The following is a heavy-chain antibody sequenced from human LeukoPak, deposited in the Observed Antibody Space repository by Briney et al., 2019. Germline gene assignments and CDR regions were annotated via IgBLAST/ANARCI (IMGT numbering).Heavy chain of an antibody. CDR2: INPNSGGT. D-gene: IGHD3-16*02. CDR1: GYTFTGYY. CDR3: ARVIHDYVWGSYRKSTYFDY. V-gene: IGHV1-2*06. Sequence: ASVTVSCKASGYTFTGYYMHWVRQAPGQGLEWMGRINPNSGGTNYAQKFQGRVTMTRDTSISTAYMELSRLRSDDTAVYYCARVIHDYVWGSYRKSTYFDYWGQGTLVTVSS. J-gene: IGHJ4*02.